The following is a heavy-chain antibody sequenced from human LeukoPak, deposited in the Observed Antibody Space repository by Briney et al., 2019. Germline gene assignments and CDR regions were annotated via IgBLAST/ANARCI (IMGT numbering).Heavy chain of an antibody. CDR2: IYYSGST. CDR1: GGPISSSSYY. CDR3: AIILGEWELLPPDY. V-gene: IGHV4-39*01. Sequence: PSETLSLTCTVSGGPISSSSYYWGWIRQPPGKGLEWIGSIYYSGSTYYNPSLKSRVTISVDTSKNQFSLKLSSVTAADTAVYYCAIILGEWELLPPDYWGQGTLVTVSS. J-gene: IGHJ4*02. D-gene: IGHD1-26*01.